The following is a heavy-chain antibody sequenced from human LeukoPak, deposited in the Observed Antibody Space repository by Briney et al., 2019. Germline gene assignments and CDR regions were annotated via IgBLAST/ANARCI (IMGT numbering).Heavy chain of an antibody. J-gene: IGHJ4*02. CDR1: GFTFISYG. CDR2: IRYDGSNK. V-gene: IGHV3-30*02. Sequence: GPLRLSCAASGFTFISYGMHWVRQAPGKGLEWVAFIRYDGSNKYYADSVKGRFTISRDNSKNTLYLQMKSPRAEDTAVYYCAAVIDYWGQGTLVTVSS. CDR3: AAVIDY.